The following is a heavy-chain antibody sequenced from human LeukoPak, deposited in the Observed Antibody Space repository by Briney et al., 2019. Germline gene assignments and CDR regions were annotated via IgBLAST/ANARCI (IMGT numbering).Heavy chain of an antibody. V-gene: IGHV3-53*01. Sequence: PGGSLRLSCAASGFTVSSNYMSWVRQAPGKGLEWVSVIYSGGSTYYADSVKGRFTISRDNPKNTLYLQMNSLRAEDTAVYYCAKYSSSSRWYFDYWGQGTLVTVSS. CDR3: AKYSSSSRWYFDY. D-gene: IGHD6-6*01. J-gene: IGHJ4*02. CDR2: IYSGGST. CDR1: GFTVSSNY.